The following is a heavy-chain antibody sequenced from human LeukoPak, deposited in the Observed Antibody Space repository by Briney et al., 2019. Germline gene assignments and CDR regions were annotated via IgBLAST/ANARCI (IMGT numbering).Heavy chain of an antibody. CDR2: IIPIFGTA. CDR1: GWTFISYA. CDR3: AREPGFDSSGYLNWFDP. D-gene: IGHD3-22*01. V-gene: IGHV1-69*01. J-gene: IGHJ5*02. Sequence: SVKVSCKASGWTFISYAISWVRQAPGQGLEWMGGIIPIFGTANYAQKFQGRVTITADESTSTAYMELSSLRSEDTAVYYCAREPGFDSSGYLNWFDPWGQGTLVTVSS.